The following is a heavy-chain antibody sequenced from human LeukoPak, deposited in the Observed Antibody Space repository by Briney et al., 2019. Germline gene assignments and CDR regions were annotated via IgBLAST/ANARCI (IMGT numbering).Heavy chain of an antibody. D-gene: IGHD5-12*01. V-gene: IGHV1-46*01. CDR1: GYTFTSYY. CDR2: IKPSGGST. Sequence: ASVKVSCKASGYTFTSYYMHWVRQAPGQGLEWMGIIKPSGGSTSYAQRFQGRVTMNRDTSTSTVYMELSSLRSEDTAVYCCARGIVATHDYWGQGTLVTVSS. CDR3: ARGIVATHDY. J-gene: IGHJ4*02.